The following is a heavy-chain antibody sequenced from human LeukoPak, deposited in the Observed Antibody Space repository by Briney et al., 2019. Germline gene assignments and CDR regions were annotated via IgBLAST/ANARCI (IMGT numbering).Heavy chain of an antibody. J-gene: IGHJ1*01. CDR3: ARAPSEIGGYYPEYFRR. CDR1: GFTFSSYW. V-gene: IGHV3-74*01. CDR2: IKSDGST. D-gene: IGHD3-22*01. Sequence: GGSLRLSCAASGFTFSSYWMHWVRQAPGKGLVWVSRIKSDGSTNYADSVKGRFTISRDNAKNTVSLQMNSLRAEDTGVYYCARAPSEIGGYYPEYFRRWGQGTLVTVSS.